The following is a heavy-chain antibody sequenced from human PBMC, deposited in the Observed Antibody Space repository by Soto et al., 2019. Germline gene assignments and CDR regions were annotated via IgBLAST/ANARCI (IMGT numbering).Heavy chain of an antibody. Sequence: QVQLVESGGGVVQPGRSLRLSCAASGFTFSSYAMHWVRQAPGKGLEWVAVISYDGSNKYYADSVKGRFTISRDNSKNTLYLQMNSLRAEDTAVYYCARDSDYESSGYSSRGNAFDIWGQGTMVTVSS. CDR2: ISYDGSNK. CDR1: GFTFSSYA. CDR3: ARDSDYESSGYSSRGNAFDI. V-gene: IGHV3-30-3*01. J-gene: IGHJ3*02. D-gene: IGHD3-22*01.